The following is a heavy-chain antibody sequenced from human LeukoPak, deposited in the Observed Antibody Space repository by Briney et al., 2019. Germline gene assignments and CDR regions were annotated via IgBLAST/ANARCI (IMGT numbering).Heavy chain of an antibody. D-gene: IGHD6-19*01. CDR2: IYYSGST. CDR1: GGSISSSSYY. CDR3: ARAGIAVAGTASPPDY. V-gene: IGHV4-61*01. J-gene: IGHJ4*02. Sequence: SETLSLTCTVSGGSISSSSYYWSWIRQPPGKGLEWIGYIYYSGSTNYNPSLKSRVTISVDTSKNQFSLKLSSVTAADTAVYYCARAGIAVAGTASPPDYWGQGTLVTVSS.